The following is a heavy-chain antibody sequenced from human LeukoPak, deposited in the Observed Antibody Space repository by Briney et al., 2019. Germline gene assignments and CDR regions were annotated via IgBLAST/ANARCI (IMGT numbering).Heavy chain of an antibody. CDR2: IKSKTDGGTT. CDR1: GFTFSNAW. Sequence: PGGSLRLSFAASGFTFSNAWMSWVRQAPGKGLEWVGRIKSKTDGGTTDYAAPVKGRFTISRDDSKNTLYLQMNSLKTEDTAVYYCTTDLSYSHLAYCGGDCYPYWGQGTLVTVSS. V-gene: IGHV3-15*01. J-gene: IGHJ4*02. D-gene: IGHD2-21*02. CDR3: TTDLSYSHLAYCGGDCYPY.